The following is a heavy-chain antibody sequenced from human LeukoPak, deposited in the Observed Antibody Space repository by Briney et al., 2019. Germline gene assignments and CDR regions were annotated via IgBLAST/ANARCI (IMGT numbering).Heavy chain of an antibody. Sequence: SETLSLTCTASGGSISSYYWSWIRQPPGKGQEWIGYIYYSGSTNYNPSLKSRVTISVDTSKNQFSLKLSSVTAADTAVYYCASLTYYDFWSGYSRGAFDIWGQGTMVTVSS. CDR2: IYYSGST. CDR3: ASLTYYDFWSGYSRGAFDI. V-gene: IGHV4-59*08. D-gene: IGHD3-3*01. J-gene: IGHJ3*02. CDR1: GGSISSYY.